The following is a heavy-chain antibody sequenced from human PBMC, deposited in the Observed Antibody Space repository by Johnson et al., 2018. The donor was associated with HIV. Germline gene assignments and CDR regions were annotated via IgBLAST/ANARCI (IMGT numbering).Heavy chain of an antibody. Sequence: QVQLVESGGGVVQPGRSLRLSCAASGFTFSSYAMHWVRQAPGKGLEWVAVISYDGRDAYYADSVKGRFTISRDNSKNTLYLQMNSLRAEDTAVYYCAKVLKAGGRMNDGFDIWGQGTLVTVSS. CDR1: GFTFSSYA. CDR3: AKVLKAGGRMNDGFDI. CDR2: ISYDGRDA. D-gene: IGHD1-26*01. J-gene: IGHJ3*02. V-gene: IGHV3-30*04.